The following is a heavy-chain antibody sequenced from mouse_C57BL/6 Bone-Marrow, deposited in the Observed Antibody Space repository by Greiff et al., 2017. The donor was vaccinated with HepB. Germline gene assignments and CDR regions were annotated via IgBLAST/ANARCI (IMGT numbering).Heavy chain of an antibody. J-gene: IGHJ2*01. D-gene: IGHD1-1*01. CDR1: GYTFTSYT. Sequence: VQLLESGADLVKPGASVKISCTASGYTFTSYTMPWVNQRPGKGLEWIGYINPSGGYTKYNQKFKDKATLTADKSSSTPYMQLSSLTSEDSAVYYCERVPSYYLAPDDWGQGTTLTVSS. CDR2: INPSGGYT. V-gene: IGHV1-4*01. CDR3: ERVPSYYLAPDD.